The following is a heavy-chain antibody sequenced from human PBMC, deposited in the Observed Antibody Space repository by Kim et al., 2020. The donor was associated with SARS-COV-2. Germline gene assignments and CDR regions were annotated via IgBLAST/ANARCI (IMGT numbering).Heavy chain of an antibody. CDR1: GFTFSSYS. Sequence: GGSLRLSCAASGFTFSSYSMNWVRQAPGKGLEWVSSISSSSSYIYYADSVKGRFTISRDNAKNSLYLQMNSLRAEDTAVYYCAREIAAAGTGGNWFDPWGQGTLVTVSS. V-gene: IGHV3-21*01. CDR3: AREIAAAGTGGNWFDP. J-gene: IGHJ5*02. CDR2: ISSSSSYI. D-gene: IGHD6-13*01.